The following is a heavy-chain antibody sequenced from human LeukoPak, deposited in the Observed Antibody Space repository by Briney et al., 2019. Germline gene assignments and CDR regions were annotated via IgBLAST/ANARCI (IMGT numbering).Heavy chain of an antibody. Sequence: SETLSLTRAVSGGSISSGGYSWSWIRQPPGKGLEWFGYVYDSGTTNYNPSLKSRVTISVDTSKNQFSLKLSSVTAADTAVYYCARVSWFPGTSYYYMDVWGKGTTVTVSS. CDR3: ARVSWFPGTSYYYMDV. CDR1: GGSISSGGYS. V-gene: IGHV4-61*08. J-gene: IGHJ6*03. D-gene: IGHD1-1*01. CDR2: VYDSGTT.